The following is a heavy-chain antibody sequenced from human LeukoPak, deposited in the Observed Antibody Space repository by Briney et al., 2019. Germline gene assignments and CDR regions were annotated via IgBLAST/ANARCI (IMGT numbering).Heavy chain of an antibody. J-gene: IGHJ3*02. CDR1: GFTFSSYG. CDR3: AKDELGVVGATGFAFDI. D-gene: IGHD1-26*01. V-gene: IGHV3-30*18. CDR2: ISYDGSNK. Sequence: GGSLRLSCAASGFTFSSYGMHWVRQAPGKGLEWVAVISYDGSNKYYADSVKGRFTISRDNSKNTLYLQMNSLRAEDTAVYYCAKDELGVVGATGFAFDIWGQGTMVTVSS.